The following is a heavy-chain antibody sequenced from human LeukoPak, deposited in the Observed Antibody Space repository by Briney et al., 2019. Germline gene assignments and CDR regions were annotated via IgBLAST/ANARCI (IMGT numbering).Heavy chain of an antibody. J-gene: IGHJ6*03. V-gene: IGHV1-18*01. CDR1: GYTFTSYG. CDR2: ISAYNGNT. CDR3: ARVSVAARPSDYYYMDV. D-gene: IGHD6-6*01. Sequence: ASVKVSCKTSGYTFTSYGISWVRQAPGQGLEWMGWISAYNGNTNYAQKFQGRVTMTRDMSTSTVYMELSSLRSEDTAVYYCARVSVAARPSDYYYMDVWGKGTTVTVSS.